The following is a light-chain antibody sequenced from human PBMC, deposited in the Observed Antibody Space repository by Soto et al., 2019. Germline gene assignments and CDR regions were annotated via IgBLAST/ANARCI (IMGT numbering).Light chain of an antibody. V-gene: IGKV1-5*03. J-gene: IGKJ4*01. CDR2: KAS. CDR1: QSINSW. CDR3: QHYNSYPLT. Sequence: DIQMTQSPSTLSASVGDRVTITCRASQSINSWLAWYQQKPGKAPKLLIYKASSLESGVTSRFSGSGSGTEFTLTISSLQPDDFATYYCQHYNSYPLTFGAGTKVEIK.